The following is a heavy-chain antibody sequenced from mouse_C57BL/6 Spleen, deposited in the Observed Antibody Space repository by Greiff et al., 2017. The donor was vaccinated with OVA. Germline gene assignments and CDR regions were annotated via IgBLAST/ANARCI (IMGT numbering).Heavy chain of an antibody. CDR2: IWGVGGT. CDR3: TTSYDYDGFAY. D-gene: IGHD2-4*01. J-gene: IGHJ3*01. V-gene: IGHV2-6*01. Sequence: QVQLKESGPGLVAPSQSLSITCTVSGFPLTSYGVDWVRQSPGKGLEWLGVIWGVGGTTYNSALKSRLGIRKENSKSEVFLKMNRLQADDTAMYCCTTSYDYDGFAYWGQGTLVTVSA. CDR1: GFPLTSYG.